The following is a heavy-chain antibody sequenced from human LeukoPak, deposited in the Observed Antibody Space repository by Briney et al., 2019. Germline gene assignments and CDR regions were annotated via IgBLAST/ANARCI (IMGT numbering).Heavy chain of an antibody. Sequence: ASVTVSFTASGYTFTSYGISWVRQAPGQGLEWMGWISAYNGNTNYAQKLRGRVTMTTDTSTSTAYMELRSLRSHDTAVYYCARGHYGSGSYPDYWGQGTLVTVSS. J-gene: IGHJ4*02. CDR2: ISAYNGNT. CDR3: ARGHYGSGSYPDY. CDR1: GYTFTSYG. D-gene: IGHD3-10*01. V-gene: IGHV1-18*01.